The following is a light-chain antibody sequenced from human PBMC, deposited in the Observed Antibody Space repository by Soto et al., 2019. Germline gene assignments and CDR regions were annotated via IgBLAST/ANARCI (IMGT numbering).Light chain of an antibody. CDR3: SSYTRSSTLV. Sequence: QSVLTQPASVSGSPGQSITISCTGTSSDVGGYNFVSWYQHHPGKAPKLMIYDVTNRPSGVSNRFSGSKSGNTASLTISGLQAEDEADYYCSSYTRSSTLVFGGGTQLTVL. CDR2: DVT. V-gene: IGLV2-14*03. J-gene: IGLJ2*01. CDR1: SSDVGGYNF.